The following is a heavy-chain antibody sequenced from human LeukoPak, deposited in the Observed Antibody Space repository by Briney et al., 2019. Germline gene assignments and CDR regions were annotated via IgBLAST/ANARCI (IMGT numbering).Heavy chain of an antibody. CDR1: GRSISSGGYS. CDR2: IYYSGST. CDR3: ARESITMIVVVSAPHDAFDI. J-gene: IGHJ3*02. D-gene: IGHD3-22*01. Sequence: SETLSLTCTVSGRSISSGGYSWSWIRQHPGKGLEWFGYIYYSGSTYYDPSLKSRVTISVDTSKNQFSLKLSSVTAADTAVYYCARESITMIVVVSAPHDAFDIWGQGTMVTVSS. V-gene: IGHV4-31*03.